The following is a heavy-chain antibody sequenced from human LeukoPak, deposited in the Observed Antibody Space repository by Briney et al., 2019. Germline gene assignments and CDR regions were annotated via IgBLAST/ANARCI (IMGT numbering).Heavy chain of an antibody. CDR3: TRDPPYSSSWYEGYYFDH. CDR1: GYTFTAYY. Sequence: ASVKVSCKASGYTFTAYYIHWVRQAPGQGLEWMGWINPNSGGTNYAQKFQGRVTMTKDTSISTAYMELRRLRSDDTAVYYCTRDPPYSSSWYEGYYFDHWGQGTLVTVSS. V-gene: IGHV1-2*02. D-gene: IGHD6-13*01. J-gene: IGHJ4*02. CDR2: INPNSGGT.